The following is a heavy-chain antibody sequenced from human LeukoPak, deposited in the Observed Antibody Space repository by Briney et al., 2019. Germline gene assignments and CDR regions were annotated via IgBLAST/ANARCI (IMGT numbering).Heavy chain of an antibody. Sequence: PSGTLSLTCGVSGGSITSTNYWTWVRQPPGKGLELIGEFNLQGSTNSNPSLMSRDAISVDMSENHISLQLTSVTAADTAVYYCAREGGPYRPLDYSGQGTLVTVSS. CDR2: FNLQGST. CDR3: AREGGPYRPLDY. V-gene: IGHV4-4*02. CDR1: GGSITSTNY. J-gene: IGHJ4*02.